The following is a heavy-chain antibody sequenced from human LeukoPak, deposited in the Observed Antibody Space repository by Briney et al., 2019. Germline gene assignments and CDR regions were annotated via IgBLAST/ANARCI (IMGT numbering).Heavy chain of an antibody. CDR2: IYSGGDT. J-gene: IGHJ6*03. Sequence: PGGSLRLSCAASGFTVSSNYMSWVRQAPGKGLEWVSVIYSGGDTYYADSVKGRFTISRDNAKNTLYLQMNSLSSEDTAVYYCAGQNYYYYMDVWGKGTTVTVSS. V-gene: IGHV3-66*02. CDR1: GFTVSSNY. CDR3: AGQNYYYYMDV.